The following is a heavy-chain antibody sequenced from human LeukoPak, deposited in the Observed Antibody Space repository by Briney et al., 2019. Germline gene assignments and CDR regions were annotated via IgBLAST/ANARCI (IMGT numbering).Heavy chain of an antibody. CDR3: AKGSATHAFDI. Sequence: GGSLRLSCATSGFIFSSYAMIWVRQAPGKGLKWVSTISGRGGSTYYADSVKGRFTISRDNSKNTLYLQMNSLRAEDTAVYYCAKGSATHAFDIWGQGTMVTVSS. V-gene: IGHV3-23*01. J-gene: IGHJ3*02. D-gene: IGHD5-12*01. CDR2: ISGRGGST. CDR1: GFIFSSYA.